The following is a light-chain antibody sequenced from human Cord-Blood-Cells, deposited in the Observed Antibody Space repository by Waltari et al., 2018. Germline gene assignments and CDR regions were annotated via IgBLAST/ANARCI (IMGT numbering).Light chain of an antibody. V-gene: IGLV3-21*03. CDR1: NIGSKS. CDR2: DDN. J-gene: IGLJ2*01. Sequence: SYVLTQPPSVSVAPGKTARITCGGNNIGSKSVHWYQQKPGQAPVLVVYDDNDRPSGIPERFSGSNSGNTATLTISRVEAGDEADYYCQVWDSSSDRVVFGGGTKLTVL. CDR3: QVWDSSSDRVV.